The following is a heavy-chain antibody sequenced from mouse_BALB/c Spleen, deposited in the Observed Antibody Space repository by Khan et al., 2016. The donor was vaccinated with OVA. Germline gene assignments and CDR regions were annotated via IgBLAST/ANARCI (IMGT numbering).Heavy chain of an antibody. CDR3: VKGYDYDVTY. V-gene: IGHV9-3-1*01. CDR1: GYTFTNYG. Sequence: QIQLVQSGPELKKPGEIVKISCKASGYTFTNYGMNWVKQAPGKGLKWMGWINTYTGETTYADDFKGRFAFSLETSASTVYLQINSLRNEDTATYFCVKGYDYDVTYWGQGTLVTVSA. J-gene: IGHJ3*01. CDR2: INTYTGET. D-gene: IGHD2-4*01.